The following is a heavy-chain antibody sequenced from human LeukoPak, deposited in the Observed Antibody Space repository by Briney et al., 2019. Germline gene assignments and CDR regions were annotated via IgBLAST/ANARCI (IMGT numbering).Heavy chain of an antibody. CDR2: ISSSSSYI. CDR3: ARGEGLRFLEWLLKY. Sequence: GGSLRLSCAASGFTFSSYSMNWVRQAPGKGLEWVSSISSSSSYIYYADSVKGRFTIPRDNAKNSLYLQMNSLRAEDTAVYYCARGEGLRFLEWLLKYWGQGTLVTVSS. CDR1: GFTFSSYS. D-gene: IGHD3-3*01. J-gene: IGHJ4*02. V-gene: IGHV3-21*01.